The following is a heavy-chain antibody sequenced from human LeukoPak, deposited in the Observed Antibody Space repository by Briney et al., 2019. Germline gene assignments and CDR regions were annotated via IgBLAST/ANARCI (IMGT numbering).Heavy chain of an antibody. CDR1: GGTFSSYA. CDR2: IIPIFGTA. CDR3: ARAPWGSGYYYYGMDV. D-gene: IGHD6-25*01. Sequence: SVKVSCKASGGTFSSYAFSWVRQAPGQGLEWMGGIIPIFGTANYAQKFQGRVTITTDESTSTAYMELSSLRSEDTAVYYCARAPWGSGYYYYGMDVWGQGTTVTVSS. J-gene: IGHJ6*02. V-gene: IGHV1-69*05.